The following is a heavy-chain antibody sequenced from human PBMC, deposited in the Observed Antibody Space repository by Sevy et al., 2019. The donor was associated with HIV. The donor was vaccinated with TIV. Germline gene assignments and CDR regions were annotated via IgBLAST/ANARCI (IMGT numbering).Heavy chain of an antibody. D-gene: IGHD6-25*01. J-gene: IGHJ4*02. V-gene: IGHV3-74*01. CDR3: ARDKSATAVHY. CDR2: INSDGSKT. CDR1: GFTFSSYW. Sequence: GGSLRLSCAASGFTFSSYWMHWVRQAPGKGLVWVSHINSDGSKTGYADSVKGRFTISRDNAKNTLYLQMNSLRAEDTAVYYCARDKSATAVHYWGQGTLVTVSS.